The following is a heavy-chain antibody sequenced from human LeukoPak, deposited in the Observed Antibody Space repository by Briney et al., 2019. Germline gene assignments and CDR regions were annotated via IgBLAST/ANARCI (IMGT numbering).Heavy chain of an antibody. D-gene: IGHD2-2*01. CDR2: IYSSGST. CDR1: GGSISSYY. J-gene: IGHJ2*01. V-gene: IGHV4-4*07. CDR3: ARGQYHLLYWYFDL. Sequence: SETLSLTCTVSGGSISSYYWSWIRQPAGKGLEWIGRIYSSGSTNYNPSLKSRVTMSVGTSKNQFSLKLSSVTAADTAVYYCARGQYHLLYWYFDLWGRGTLVTVSS.